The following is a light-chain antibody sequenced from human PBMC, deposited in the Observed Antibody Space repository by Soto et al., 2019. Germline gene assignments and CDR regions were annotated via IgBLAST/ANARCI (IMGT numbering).Light chain of an antibody. J-gene: IGKJ3*01. CDR1: QSVSSY. CDR3: QQRTNWPVT. CDR2: GAS. V-gene: IGKV3-11*01. Sequence: EIVLTQSPATLSLSPGERATLSCRASQSVSSYLAWYQQKPGQAPRLLIYGASNRATGVPARFSGSGSETDFTLTISSLEPVDFAVYYCQQRTNWPVTFGPGTKVDIK.